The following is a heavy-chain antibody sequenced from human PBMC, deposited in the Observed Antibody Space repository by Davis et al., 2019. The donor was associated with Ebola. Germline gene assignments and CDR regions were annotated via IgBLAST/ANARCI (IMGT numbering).Heavy chain of an antibody. CDR3: ALRVAGDY. CDR2: IIPLFGTT. CDR1: GYTFTDYY. Sequence: SVKVSCKASGYTFTDYYIHWVRQAPGQGLEWMGGIIPLFGTTTYAQKFQGRVTITADVSTTTAYMEVNRLRSEDTAVYYCALRVAGDYWGQGTLVTVSS. V-gene: IGHV1-69*13. J-gene: IGHJ4*02. D-gene: IGHD6-19*01.